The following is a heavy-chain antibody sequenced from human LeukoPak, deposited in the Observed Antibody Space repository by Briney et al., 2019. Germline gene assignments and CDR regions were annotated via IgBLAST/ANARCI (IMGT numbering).Heavy chain of an antibody. CDR1: GGSISSYY. J-gene: IGHJ6*03. CDR3: AREVRYYDFWSGYYDYYYYYMDV. Sequence: SETLSLTCTVSGGSISSYYWSWIRQPPGKGLEWIGYIYYSGSTNYNPSLKSRVTISVDTSKNQFSLKLSSVTAADTAVYYCAREVRYYDFWSGYYDYYYYYMDVWGRGTTVTVSS. V-gene: IGHV4-59*12. CDR2: IYYSGST. D-gene: IGHD3-3*01.